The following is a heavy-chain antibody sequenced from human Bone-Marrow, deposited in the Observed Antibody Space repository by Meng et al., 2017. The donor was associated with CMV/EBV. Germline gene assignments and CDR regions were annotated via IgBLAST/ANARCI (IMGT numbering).Heavy chain of an antibody. V-gene: IGHV3-7*01. Sequence: GESLKISCAASRFTFSSYSMNWVRQAPGKGLEWVANIKQDGSEKYYVDSVKGRFTISRDNAKNSLYLQMNSLRAEDTAVYYCARGGRYYYDSSGPLYFDYWGQGTLVTVSS. CDR3: ARGGRYYYDSSGPLYFDY. J-gene: IGHJ4*02. CDR2: IKQDGSEK. CDR1: RFTFSSYS. D-gene: IGHD3-22*01.